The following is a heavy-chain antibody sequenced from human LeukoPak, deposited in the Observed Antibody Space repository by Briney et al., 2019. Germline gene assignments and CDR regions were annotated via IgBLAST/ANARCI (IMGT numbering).Heavy chain of an antibody. CDR3: ARGNWNYARNFDY. CDR2: IYYSGST. V-gene: IGHV4-59*01. CDR1: GVSSNSYY. D-gene: IGHD1-7*01. J-gene: IGHJ4*02. Sequence: SETLSLTCNVSGVSSNSYYWSWVRQHRGQGWDWFGYIYYSGSTNYNPSLKSRVTISVDTSKNQFSLKLSSVTAADTAVYYCARGNWNYARNFDYWGQGTLVTVSS.